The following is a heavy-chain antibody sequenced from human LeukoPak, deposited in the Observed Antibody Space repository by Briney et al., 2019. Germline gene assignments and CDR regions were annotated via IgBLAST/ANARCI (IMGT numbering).Heavy chain of an antibody. V-gene: IGHV4-61*02. CDR2: IYTSGST. CDR1: GGSISSGSYY. Sequence: PSETLSLTCTVSGGSISSGSYYWSWIRQPAGKGLEWIGRIYTSGSTNYNPSLKSRVTISVDTSKNQFSLKLSSVTAADTAVYYCARERIAAAGTLPYWYFDLWGRGTLVTVSS. D-gene: IGHD6-13*01. J-gene: IGHJ2*01. CDR3: ARERIAAAGTLPYWYFDL.